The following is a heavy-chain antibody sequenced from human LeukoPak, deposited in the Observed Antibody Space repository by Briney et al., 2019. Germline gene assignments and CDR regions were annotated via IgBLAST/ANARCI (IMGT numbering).Heavy chain of an antibody. V-gene: IGHV4-59*01. CDR1: GGSISSYY. CDR2: IHYSGNT. CDR3: ARETTLTGYSSGLGFNY. J-gene: IGHJ4*02. Sequence: SETLSLTCTVSGGSISSYYWSWIRQPPGKGLEWIGYIHYSGNTNYNPSLKSRVTMSVDSSKNQFSLKLTSVTAADTAVYYCARETTLTGYSSGLGFNYWGQGTLVTVSS. D-gene: IGHD6-19*01.